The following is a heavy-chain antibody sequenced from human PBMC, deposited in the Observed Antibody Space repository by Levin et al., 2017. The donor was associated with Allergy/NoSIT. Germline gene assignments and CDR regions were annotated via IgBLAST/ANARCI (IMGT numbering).Heavy chain of an antibody. J-gene: IGHJ4*02. D-gene: IGHD5-12*01. CDR3: ARYEGGIFVDIVTTTTTTYYFDY. CDR2: ISVYNGNT. V-gene: IGHV1-18*01. Sequence: GESLKISCKASGYTFTSYGISWVRQAPGQGLEWMGWISVYNGNTNYAQKLQGRVTMTTDTSTSTAYMELRSLRSDDTAMYYCARYEGGIFVDIVTTTTTTYYFDYWGQGTLVTVSS. CDR1: GYTFTSYG.